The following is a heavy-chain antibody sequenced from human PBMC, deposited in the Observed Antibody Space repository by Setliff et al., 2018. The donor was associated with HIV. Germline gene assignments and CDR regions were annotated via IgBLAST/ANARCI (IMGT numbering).Heavy chain of an antibody. CDR3: ARAGRRTGHSYTWFDP. V-gene: IGHV4-59*12. CDR2: MDNRGNT. D-gene: IGHD3-16*01. CDR1: GVSISDYY. J-gene: IGHJ5*02. Sequence: SETLSLTCSVSGVSISDYYWNWIRQPPGKGLEWIGYMDNRGNTNYSPSLKSRITISVDTSKNQFSLKLSSVTAAATAVYYCARAGRRTGHSYTWFDPWGQGTLVTVSS.